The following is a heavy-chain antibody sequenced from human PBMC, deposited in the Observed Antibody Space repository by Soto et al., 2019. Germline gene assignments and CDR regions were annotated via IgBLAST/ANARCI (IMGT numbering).Heavy chain of an antibody. Sequence: PETLSLTCAVSGGTFSAYYWSWIRQPPGKGLEWIGEINHSVSTNYNPSLKSRVTISVDTSKNQFSLKLSSVTAADTAVYYCARAGRIAARRREAFDRWGKGTMVPVSS. D-gene: IGHD6-6*01. CDR2: INHSVST. J-gene: IGHJ3*02. CDR1: GGTFSAYY. CDR3: ARAGRIAARRREAFDR. V-gene: IGHV4-34*01.